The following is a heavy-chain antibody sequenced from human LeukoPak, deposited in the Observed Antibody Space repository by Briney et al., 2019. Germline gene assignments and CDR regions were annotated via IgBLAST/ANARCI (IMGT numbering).Heavy chain of an antibody. CDR3: AGSLTTVTADY. J-gene: IGHJ4*02. D-gene: IGHD4-17*01. V-gene: IGHV1-2*06. CDR1: GYTFTSYA. CDR2: INPNSGDT. Sequence: ASVKVSCKASGYTFTSYAMNWVRQAPGQGLEWMGRINPNSGDTNHAQRFQGRVTMTRDTSISTAYMELSRLRSDDTAVYYCAGSLTTVTADYWGQGTLVTVSS.